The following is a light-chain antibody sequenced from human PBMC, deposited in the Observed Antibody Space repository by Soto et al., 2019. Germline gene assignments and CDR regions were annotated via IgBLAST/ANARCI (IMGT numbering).Light chain of an antibody. J-gene: IGKJ2*01. CDR3: QQYDSIPYT. CDR1: QTINSW. Sequence: DIQMTQSPSTLPASVGDRVTITCWASQTINSWLAWYQLRPGKAPRLLIYKASSLESGVPSRFSGSGSATEFTLTISSLQPDDFATYYCQQYDSIPYTFGQGTKLDIK. V-gene: IGKV1-5*03. CDR2: KAS.